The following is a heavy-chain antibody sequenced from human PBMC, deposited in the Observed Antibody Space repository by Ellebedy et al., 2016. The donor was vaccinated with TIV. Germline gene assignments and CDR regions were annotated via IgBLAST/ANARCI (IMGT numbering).Heavy chain of an antibody. V-gene: IGHV3-30*03. J-gene: IGHJ4*02. D-gene: IGHD6-19*01. CDR3: ARGGRDQWLIDY. Sequence: GESLKIYCAASGFTFSNYGMHWVRQAPGKGLEWVAVISYDGSNKDYADSVKGRFTISRDNSKNTLYLQMNSLRAEDTAVYYFARGGRDQWLIDYWGQGTLVTVSS. CDR1: GFTFSNYG. CDR2: ISYDGSNK.